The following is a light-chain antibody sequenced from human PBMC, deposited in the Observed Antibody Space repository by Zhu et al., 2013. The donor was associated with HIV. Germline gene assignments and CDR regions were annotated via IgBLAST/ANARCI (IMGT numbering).Light chain of an antibody. CDR2: DVT. CDR1: SLDVGSYNY. V-gene: IGLV2-8*01. CDR3: NSFAGTKLI. J-gene: IGLJ2*01. Sequence: QSALTQPPSVSGSLGQSVTISCTGSSLDVGSYNYVSWYQQHPGKAPKLIIFDVTKRPSGVPARFSGSKSGNTASLTVSGLQAEDEADYYCNSFAGTKLIFGGGTKLTVL.